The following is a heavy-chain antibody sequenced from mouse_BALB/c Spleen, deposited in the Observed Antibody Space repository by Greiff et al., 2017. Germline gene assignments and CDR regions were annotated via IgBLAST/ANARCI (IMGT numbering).Heavy chain of an antibody. V-gene: IGHV1S81*02. CDR1: GYTFTSYY. Sequence: QVQLKQSGAELVKPGASVKLSCKASGYTFTSYYMYWVKQRPGQGLEWIGEINPSNGGTNFNEKFKSKATLTVDKSSSTAYMQLSSLTSEDSAVYYCTRSGYYGSSPWFAYWGQGTLVTVSA. CDR3: TRSGYYGSSPWFAY. D-gene: IGHD1-1*01. J-gene: IGHJ3*01. CDR2: INPSNGGT.